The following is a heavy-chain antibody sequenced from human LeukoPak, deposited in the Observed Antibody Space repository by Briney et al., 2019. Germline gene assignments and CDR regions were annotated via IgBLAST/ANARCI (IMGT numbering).Heavy chain of an antibody. J-gene: IGHJ4*02. D-gene: IGHD3-16*01. CDR1: GFTFSDYH. CDR2: ISNGGTTI. Sequence: GGSLRLSCAASGFTFSDYHMTWIRQAPGKGLEWLSYISNGGTTIYYADSAEGRFTISRDNAKNSLYLQLNSLRAEHTAVYYCARAQSFGLDYWGQGTLVTVSS. CDR3: ARAQSFGLDY. V-gene: IGHV3-11*01.